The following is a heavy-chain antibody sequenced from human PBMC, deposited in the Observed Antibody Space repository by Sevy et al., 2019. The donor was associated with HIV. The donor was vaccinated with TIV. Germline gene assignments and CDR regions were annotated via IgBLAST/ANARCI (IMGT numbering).Heavy chain of an antibody. D-gene: IGHD1-20*01. Sequence: SQTLSLTCAISGDSVSSNNAAWNWIRQSPSRGLEWLGRTFYRSNWYNDYAVSVKGRITINPDTSKNQLSLQLTSVTPEDTAVYYCAGDGLTYGGMDVWGQGTTVTVSS. CDR1: GDSVSSNNAA. J-gene: IGHJ6*02. CDR3: AGDGLTYGGMDV. CDR2: TFYRSNWYN. V-gene: IGHV6-1*01.